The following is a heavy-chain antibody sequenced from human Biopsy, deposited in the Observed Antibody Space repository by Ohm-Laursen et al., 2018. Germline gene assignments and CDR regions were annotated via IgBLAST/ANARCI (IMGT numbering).Heavy chain of an antibody. CDR2: IYDRGST. J-gene: IGHJ4*02. CDR3: ARGMRSSGWPYFDS. CDR1: GDSVSSGSFH. V-gene: IGHV4-61*01. Sequence: SETLSLTCAVSGDSVSSGSFHWTCIRQPPGQGLEYIGYIYDRGSTANYNPSLESRVTMSVDMPKNQFSLKLSSVTAADTAIYYCARGMRSSGWPYFDSWGQGTLVTGSS. D-gene: IGHD6-19*01.